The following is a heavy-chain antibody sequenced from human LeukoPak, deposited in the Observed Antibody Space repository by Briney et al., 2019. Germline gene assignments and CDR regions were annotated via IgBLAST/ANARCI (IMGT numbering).Heavy chain of an antibody. CDR2: INHSGST. Sequence: PSETLSLTCAVYGGSFSGYYWSWIRQPPGKGLEWIGEINHSGSTNYNPSLKSRVTISVDTSKNQFSLKLSSVTAADTAVYYCARGSPYYDFWSGYQEYYFDYWGQGTLVTVSS. D-gene: IGHD3-3*01. CDR1: GGSFSGYY. V-gene: IGHV4-34*01. CDR3: ARGSPYYDFWSGYQEYYFDY. J-gene: IGHJ4*02.